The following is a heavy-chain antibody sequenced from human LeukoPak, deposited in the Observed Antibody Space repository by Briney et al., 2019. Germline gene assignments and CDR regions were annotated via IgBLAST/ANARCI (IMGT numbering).Heavy chain of an antibody. J-gene: IGHJ4*02. Sequence: ASVKVSCKASGYTFTGYYMHWVRQAPGQGLEWTGWINPDSGGTDYAQKFQGRVTMTRDTSISTVYMELSRLRSDDTAVYYCARTRDFDYWGQGTLVTVSS. CDR3: ARTRDFDY. CDR1: GYTFTGYY. CDR2: INPDSGGT. D-gene: IGHD2-2*01. V-gene: IGHV1-2*02.